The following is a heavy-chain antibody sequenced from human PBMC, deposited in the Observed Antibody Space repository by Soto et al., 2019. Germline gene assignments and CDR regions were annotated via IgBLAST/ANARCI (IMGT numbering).Heavy chain of an antibody. Sequence: EVQLVESGGDVVQPGGSLRLSCAASGFTFINSAMNWVRQAPGKGLEWVSVSSGRDGKTYYSDSVRGRFTISRDNSKSTLYLQMNGLRVEDTAVYYCAKGPTWGSWGQGTLVTVSS. V-gene: IGHV3-23*04. D-gene: IGHD1-26*01. J-gene: IGHJ4*02. CDR3: AKGPTWGS. CDR2: SSGRDGKT. CDR1: GFTFINSA.